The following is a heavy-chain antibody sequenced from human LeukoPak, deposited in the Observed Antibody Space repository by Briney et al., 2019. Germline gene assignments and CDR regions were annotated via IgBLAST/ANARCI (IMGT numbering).Heavy chain of an antibody. CDR1: GGSVSSGSYY. V-gene: IGHV4-61*01. D-gene: IGHD7-27*01. CDR2: IYYSGST. J-gene: IGHJ4*02. Sequence: TSETLSLTCTVPGGSVSSGSYYWSWIRQPPGKGLEWIGYIYYSGSTNYNPSLKSRVTISVDTSKNQFSLKLSSVTAADTAVYYCARTTPNWGIFDYWGQGTLVTVSS. CDR3: ARTTPNWGIFDY.